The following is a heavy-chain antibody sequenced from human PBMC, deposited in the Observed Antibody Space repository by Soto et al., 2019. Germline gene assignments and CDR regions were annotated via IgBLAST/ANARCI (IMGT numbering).Heavy chain of an antibody. D-gene: IGHD3-3*01. CDR3: ARWSGYSRDYYYYGMDV. CDR1: GDALTELS. V-gene: IGHV1-24*01. CDR2: FDPEDGET. Sequence: ASVKVSCKVSGDALTELSMHWVRQAPGKGLEWMGGFDPEDGETNYAQKLQGRVTMTTDTSTSTAYMELRSLRSDDTAVYYCARWSGYSRDYYYYGMDVWGQGTTVTVSS. J-gene: IGHJ6*02.